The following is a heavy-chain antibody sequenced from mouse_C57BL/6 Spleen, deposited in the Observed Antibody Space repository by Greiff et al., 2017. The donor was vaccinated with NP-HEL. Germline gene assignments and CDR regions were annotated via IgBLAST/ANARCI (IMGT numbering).Heavy chain of an antibody. J-gene: IGHJ4*01. V-gene: IGHV14-4*01. CDR3: TTWLTGTKAMDY. D-gene: IGHD4-1*01. CDR1: GFNIKDDY. Sequence: EVQLVESGAELVRPGASVKLSCIASGFNIKDDYMHWVKQRPEQGLEWIGWIDPENGDTEYASKFQGKATITADTSSNTAYLQLSSLTSEDTAVYYCTTWLTGTKAMDYWGQGTSVTVSS. CDR2: IDPENGDT.